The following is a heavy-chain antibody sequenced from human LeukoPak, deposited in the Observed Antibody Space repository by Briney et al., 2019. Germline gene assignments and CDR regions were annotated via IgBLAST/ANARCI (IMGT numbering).Heavy chain of an antibody. V-gene: IGHV1-18*01. CDR3: ARVRVYYDSSGPRDY. CDR1: GYTSTSYG. J-gene: IGHJ4*02. CDR2: ISAYNGNT. Sequence: ASVTVSCKSSGYTSTSYGISWVRQAPGQGLEWMGWISAYNGNTNYAQKLQGRVTMTTDTSTSTAYMELRSLRSDDTAVYYCARVRVYYDSSGPRDYWGQGTLVTVSS. D-gene: IGHD3-22*01.